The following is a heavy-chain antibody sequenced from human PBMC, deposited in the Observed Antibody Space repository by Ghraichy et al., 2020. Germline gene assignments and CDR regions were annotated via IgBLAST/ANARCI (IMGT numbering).Heavy chain of an antibody. J-gene: IGHJ4*02. CDR3: VRGACHLRPDY. CDR1: GGSISHSY. Sequence: SETLSLTCTVSGGSISHSYWSWIRQPPGKGLEWIGYIFYSGSTNYNPSLKSRVTISVDTSKNQFSLKLSSVTAAATAVYYCVRGACHLRPDYWGQGTLVTISS. V-gene: IGHV4-59*01. CDR2: IFYSGST.